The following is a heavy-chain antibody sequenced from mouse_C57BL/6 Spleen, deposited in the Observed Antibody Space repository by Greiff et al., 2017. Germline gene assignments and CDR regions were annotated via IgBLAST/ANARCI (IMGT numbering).Heavy chain of an antibody. CDR1: GYSITSGYY. Sequence: ESGPGLVKPSQSLSLTCSVTGYSITSGYYWNWIRQFPGNKLEWMGYISYDGSNNYNPSLKNRISITRDTSKNQFFLKLNSVTTEDTATYYSARRNDDYNFDYWGQGT. J-gene: IGHJ2*03. D-gene: IGHD2-4*01. CDR2: ISYDGSN. V-gene: IGHV3-6*01. CDR3: ARRNDDYNFDY.